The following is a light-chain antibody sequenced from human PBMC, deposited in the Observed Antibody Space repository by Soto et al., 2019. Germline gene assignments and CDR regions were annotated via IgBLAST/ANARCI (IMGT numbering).Light chain of an antibody. CDR3: SSYTSSSTL. CDR1: SGDVGGYNY. J-gene: IGLJ1*01. V-gene: IGLV2-14*01. CDR2: EVS. Sequence: QSVLTQPPSASGSPGQSVAISCTGTSGDVGGYNYVSWYQQHPGKAPKLVIYEVSDRPSGISSRFSGSKSGNTASLTISGLQTEDEADYYCSSYTSSSTLFGTGTKVTVL.